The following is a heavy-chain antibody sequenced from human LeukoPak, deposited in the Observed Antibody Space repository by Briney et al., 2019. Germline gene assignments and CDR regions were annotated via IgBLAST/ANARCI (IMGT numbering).Heavy chain of an antibody. CDR3: ARRIPAASGAYFDY. CDR2: IYHSGST. D-gene: IGHD2-2*01. CDR1: GYSINSGYY. Sequence: SETLSLTCTVSGYSINSGYYWGWIRQPPGKGLEWIGSIYHSGSTYYNPSLKSRVTVSVDTSKNQFSLKLSSVTAADTAVYYCARRIPAASGAYFDYWGQGTLVTVSS. V-gene: IGHV4-38-2*02. J-gene: IGHJ4*02.